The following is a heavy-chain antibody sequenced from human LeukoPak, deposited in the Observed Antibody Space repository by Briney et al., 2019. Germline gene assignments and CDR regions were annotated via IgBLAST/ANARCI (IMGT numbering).Heavy chain of an antibody. Sequence: GASVKVSCKASGYTFTNYDINWVRQASGQGLEWMGWMNPNSGNTGYAQKFQGRVTMTRNTSISTAYMELSSLRSGDTAVYYCARGHYDYVWGSYRQGWFDPWGQGTLVTVSS. J-gene: IGHJ5*02. CDR2: MNPNSGNT. CDR3: ARGHYDYVWGSYRQGWFDP. V-gene: IGHV1-8*01. D-gene: IGHD3-16*01. CDR1: GYTFTNYD.